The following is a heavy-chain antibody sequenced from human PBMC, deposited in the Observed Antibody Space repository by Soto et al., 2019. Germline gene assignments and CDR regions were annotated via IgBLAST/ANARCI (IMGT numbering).Heavy chain of an antibody. CDR2: ISSSSSYT. J-gene: IGHJ5*02. Sequence: PVGSLRLSCAASGFTFSDYYMSWIRQAPGKGLEWVSYISSSSSYTNYADSVKGRFTISRDNAKNSLYLQMNSLRAEDTAVYYCARDALLRYFDWSRPNGFDPWGQGTLVTVPQ. CDR3: ARDALLRYFDWSRPNGFDP. V-gene: IGHV3-11*06. CDR1: GFTFSDYY. D-gene: IGHD3-9*01.